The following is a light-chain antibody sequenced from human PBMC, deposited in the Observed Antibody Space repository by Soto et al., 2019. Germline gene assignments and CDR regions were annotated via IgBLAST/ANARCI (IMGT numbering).Light chain of an antibody. CDR3: QPYNNWPLT. CDR2: DTS. V-gene: IGKV3-15*01. CDR1: QGIGDT. J-gene: IGKJ4*01. Sequence: EVVMRQSPATLSVSPGEGATLPCRASQGIGDTLAWYQHKPGQTPTLLIHDTSTRATGVPTRFIGSRSGAEFTLTINSLQSEDFAVYYCQPYNNWPLTFGGGTKVDIK.